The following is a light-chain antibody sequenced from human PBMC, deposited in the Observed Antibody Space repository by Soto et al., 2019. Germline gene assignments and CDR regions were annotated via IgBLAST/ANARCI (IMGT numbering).Light chain of an antibody. CDR1: QSVSSN. Sequence: IVMTQSPATLSVSPGERATLSCRASQSVSSNLAWYQQKPGQAPRLLIYGASTRATGIPARFSGSGSGTEFTLTISSLQSEDFAVYYCQQYNNWPEPFGQGTKLEI. CDR2: GAS. J-gene: IGKJ1*01. V-gene: IGKV3-15*01. CDR3: QQYNNWPEP.